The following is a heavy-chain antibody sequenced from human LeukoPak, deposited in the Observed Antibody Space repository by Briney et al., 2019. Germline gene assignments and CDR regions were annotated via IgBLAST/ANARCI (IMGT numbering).Heavy chain of an antibody. D-gene: IGHD2-2*01. J-gene: IGHJ3*02. V-gene: IGHV3-15*01. Sequence: GGPLRLSCAAPGFTFSNAGWTWFRQAPGKGRGWVGRIKSKTDGGTTDYAAPVKGRFTISRDDSKNTLCLQMNSLKTEDTAVYYCTTPPARYCSSTSCQPDDAFDIWGQGTMVTVSS. CDR2: IKSKTDGGTT. CDR1: GFTFSNAG. CDR3: TTPPARYCSSTSCQPDDAFDI.